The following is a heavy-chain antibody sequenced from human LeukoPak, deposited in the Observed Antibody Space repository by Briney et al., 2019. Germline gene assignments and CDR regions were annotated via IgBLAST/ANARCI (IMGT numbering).Heavy chain of an antibody. Sequence: GGSLRLSCAASGFTFRNYWMHWVRQAPGKGLVWVSCINNDGSSTDYADSVKGRFTISRDNSKSTLYLQMNSLRVEDTAVYYCAKGRTGYIPDSWGQGTLVTVSS. CDR1: GFTFRNYW. J-gene: IGHJ4*02. V-gene: IGHV3-74*01. CDR2: INNDGSST. D-gene: IGHD6-13*01. CDR3: AKGRTGYIPDS.